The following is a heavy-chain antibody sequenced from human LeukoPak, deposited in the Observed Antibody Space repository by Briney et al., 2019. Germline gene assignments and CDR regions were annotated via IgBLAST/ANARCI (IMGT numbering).Heavy chain of an antibody. CDR3: ARVGQTQLVLFDY. CDR1: GYTFTSYG. J-gene: IGHJ4*02. CDR2: IIPNFGTA. D-gene: IGHD6-6*01. V-gene: IGHV1-69*13. Sequence: SVKVSCKASGYTFTSYGISWVRQAPGQGLEWMGGIIPNFGTANYAQKFQGRVTITADESTSTAYMELSSLRSEDTAVYYCARVGQTQLVLFDYWGQGTLVTVSS.